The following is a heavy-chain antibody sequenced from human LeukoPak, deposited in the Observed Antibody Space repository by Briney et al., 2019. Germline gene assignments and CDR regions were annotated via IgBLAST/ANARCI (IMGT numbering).Heavy chain of an antibody. J-gene: IGHJ5*02. D-gene: IGHD5-24*01. V-gene: IGHV4-59*01. CDR3: ARARDGHINNWFDP. Sequence: SETLSLTCTVSGGSINSYYWSWTRQPPGKGLEWIGYIYYSGSTNYNPSLKSRVTISVDSSKNQFSLKMSSVTAADTAVYYCARARDGHINNWFDPWGEGTLVIVSS. CDR1: GGSINSYY. CDR2: IYYSGST.